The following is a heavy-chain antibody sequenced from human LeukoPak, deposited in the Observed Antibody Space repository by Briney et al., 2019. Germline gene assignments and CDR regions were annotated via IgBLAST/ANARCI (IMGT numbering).Heavy chain of an antibody. V-gene: IGHV3-21*01. D-gene: IGHD2-15*01. CDR3: ARDGGYCSGGSCTGYFDY. CDR2: TSSSSSYI. Sequence: PGGSLRLSCAASGFIFSSYSMNWVRQAPGKGPEWVSTTSSSSSYIYSADSVTGRFTISRDNAKNSLYLQMNSLRAEDTAVYYCARDGGYCSGGSCTGYFDYWGQGTLVTVSS. J-gene: IGHJ4*02. CDR1: GFIFSSYS.